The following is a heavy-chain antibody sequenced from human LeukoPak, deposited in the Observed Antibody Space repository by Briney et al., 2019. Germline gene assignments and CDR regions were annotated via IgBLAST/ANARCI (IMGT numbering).Heavy chain of an antibody. CDR1: GGSISSGGYS. J-gene: IGHJ4*02. D-gene: IGHD6-13*01. CDR2: IYHSGST. CDR3: ARVRAAAGGPDY. V-gene: IGHV4-30-2*01. Sequence: SETLSLTCAVSGGSISSGGYSWSWIRQPPGKGLEWIGYIYHSGSTYYNPSLKSRVTISVDRSKNQFSLKLSSVTAADTAVYYCARVRAAAGGPDYWGQGTLVTVSS.